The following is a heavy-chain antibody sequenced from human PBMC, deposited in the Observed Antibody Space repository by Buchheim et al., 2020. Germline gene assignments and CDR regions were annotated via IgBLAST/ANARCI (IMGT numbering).Heavy chain of an antibody. D-gene: IGHD3-22*01. CDR1: GGTFSSYA. CDR3: ARDLVGYDSSGYLKTYYYYYMDV. Sequence: QVQLVQSGAEVKKPGSSVKVSCKASGGTFSSYAISWVRQAPGQGLEWMGGIIPIFGTANYAQKFQGRVTITADESTSTAYMELSSLRSEDTAVYYCARDLVGYDSSGYLKTYYYYYMDVWGKGTT. V-gene: IGHV1-69*01. CDR2: IIPIFGTA. J-gene: IGHJ6*03.